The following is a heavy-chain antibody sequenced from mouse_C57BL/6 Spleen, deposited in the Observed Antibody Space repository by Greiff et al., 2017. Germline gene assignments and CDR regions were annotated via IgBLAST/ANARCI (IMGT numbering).Heavy chain of an antibody. CDR3: ARTLLFDD. J-gene: IGHJ2*01. V-gene: IGHV1-42*01. Sequence: VQLQQSGPELVKPGASVKISCKASGYSFTGYYMNWVKQSPEKSLEWIGEINPSTGGTTYNQKFKAKATLTVDKSSSTAYMQLKSLTSEDSAVYYCARTLLFDDWGQGTTLTVSS. CDR2: INPSTGGT. CDR1: GYSFTGYY.